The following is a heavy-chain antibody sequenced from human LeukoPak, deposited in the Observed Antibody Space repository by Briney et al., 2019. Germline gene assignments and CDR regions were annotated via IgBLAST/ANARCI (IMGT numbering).Heavy chain of an antibody. CDR1: GFTLSSYA. D-gene: IGHD2-15*01. CDR2: ISDTGNT. J-gene: IGHJ4*02. V-gene: IGHV3-23*01. CDR3: AKAPVTTCRGAFCYPFDY. Sequence: PGGSLRLSCAASGFTLSSYAMSWVRQAPGKGLEWVSAISDTGNTYHADSVKGRFTIPRDSSKNTLFLQMNRLRPEDAAVYYCAKAPVTTCRGAFCYPFDYWGLGTLVTVSS.